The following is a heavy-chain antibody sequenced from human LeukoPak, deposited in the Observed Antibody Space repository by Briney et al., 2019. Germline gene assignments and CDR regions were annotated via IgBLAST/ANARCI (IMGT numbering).Heavy chain of an antibody. CDR2: INQDGREK. Sequence: PGKSLRLSCAASGFTFSTYWINWVRQAPGKGLEWVANINQDGREKYYVDSVKGRFTISRDNARNTLYLQMNSLRAEDTAVYYCARDFRNAGDYWGQGTLVTVSS. CDR3: ARDFRNAGDY. CDR1: GFTFSTYW. J-gene: IGHJ4*02. D-gene: IGHD1-14*01. V-gene: IGHV3-7*01.